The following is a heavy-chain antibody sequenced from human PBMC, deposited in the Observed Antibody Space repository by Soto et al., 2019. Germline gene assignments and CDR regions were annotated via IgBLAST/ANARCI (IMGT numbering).Heavy chain of an antibody. D-gene: IGHD6-6*01. CDR3: ASSSSGSPDS. J-gene: IGHJ4*02. V-gene: IGHV1-18*01. Sequence: QIQLVQSGAEVKQPGASVKVSCKASGYTFKTYGISWVRQAPGQGLEWMGWISAYDGDTNHAQTLQGRVSMTTAISTSTAYMELTSLTSDDTAVYYCASSSSGSPDSWGQGTLVTVSS. CDR1: GYTFKTYG. CDR2: ISAYDGDT.